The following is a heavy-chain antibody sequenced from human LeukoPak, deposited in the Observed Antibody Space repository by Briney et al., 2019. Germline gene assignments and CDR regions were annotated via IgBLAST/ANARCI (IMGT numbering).Heavy chain of an antibody. Sequence: GGSLRLSCAASGFTFTSYAMSWVRQAPGKGLEWVSAISGSGGGTYFADSVKGRFTISRDNSKNTLFLQMDSLRADNTAVYYCAKHSSSWHYFDYWGQGTLVTVSS. J-gene: IGHJ4*02. D-gene: IGHD6-13*01. CDR3: AKHSSSWHYFDY. CDR1: GFTFTSYA. CDR2: ISGSGGGT. V-gene: IGHV3-23*01.